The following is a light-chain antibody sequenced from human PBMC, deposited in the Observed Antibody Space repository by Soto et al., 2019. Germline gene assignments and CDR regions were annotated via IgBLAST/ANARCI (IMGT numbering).Light chain of an antibody. J-gene: IGKJ2*01. CDR3: QQYNNWPPYT. CDR2: GAS. Sequence: DIVMTQSPATLSVSPGDSATLSCRASQTVTSLLAWYQQKPGQAPRLLIYGASTRAAGVPARFSGSGSGTDFTLTISSLQSEDFAVYYCQQYNNWPPYTFGQGTKVDI. V-gene: IGKV3-15*01. CDR1: QTVTSL.